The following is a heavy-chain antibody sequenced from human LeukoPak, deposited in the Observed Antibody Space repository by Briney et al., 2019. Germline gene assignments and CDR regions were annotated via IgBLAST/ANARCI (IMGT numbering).Heavy chain of an antibody. J-gene: IGHJ6*04. CDR2: ISGNGGDT. Sequence: GGSLRLSCAASGFTFSTYSMSWVRQAPGKGLEWVSVISGNGGDTFYADSVKGRFTISRDNAKNSLYLQMNSLRAEDTAVYYCAELGITMIGGVWGKGTTVTISS. CDR1: GFTFSTYS. CDR3: AELGITMIGGV. V-gene: IGHV3-23*01. D-gene: IGHD3-10*02.